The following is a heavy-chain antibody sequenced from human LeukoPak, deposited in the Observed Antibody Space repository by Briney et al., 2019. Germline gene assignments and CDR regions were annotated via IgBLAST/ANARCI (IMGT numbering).Heavy chain of an antibody. V-gene: IGHV3-23*01. CDR3: ASCSSTNCY. Sequence: GGSLRLSCAASEFTFSNYAMTWVRQAPGKGLKWVSTISGSGTATYYADSVKGRFTISRDNAKNSLYLQMNSLRAEDTAVYYCASCSSTNCYWGQGTLVTVSS. CDR1: EFTFSNYA. J-gene: IGHJ4*02. CDR2: ISGSGTAT. D-gene: IGHD2-2*01.